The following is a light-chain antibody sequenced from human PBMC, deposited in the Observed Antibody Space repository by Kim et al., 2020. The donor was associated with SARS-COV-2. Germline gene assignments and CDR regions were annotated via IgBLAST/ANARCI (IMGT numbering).Light chain of an antibody. V-gene: IGKV3-20*01. Sequence: SPGERATLSCRASQTVRSGYLAWYQQRPGQGPRLLIYGASSRATGIPDRFSGSGSGTDFTLTITRLEPEDSAVYYCQQYVRSPMFTFGQGTKLEIK. CDR3: QQYVRSPMFT. CDR2: GAS. CDR1: QTVRSGY. J-gene: IGKJ2*01.